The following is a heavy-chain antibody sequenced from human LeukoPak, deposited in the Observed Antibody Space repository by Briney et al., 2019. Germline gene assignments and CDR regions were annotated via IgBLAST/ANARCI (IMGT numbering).Heavy chain of an antibody. CDR3: ARALYSSGWYDAFDI. CDR2: IWYDGSNK. Sequence: GGSLRLSCAASGFTFSSYGMHWVRQAPGKGLEWVAVIWYDGSNKYYADSVKGRFTISRDNSKNTLYLQMNSLRAEDTAVYYCARALYSSGWYDAFDIWGQGTMVTVSS. CDR1: GFTFSSYG. J-gene: IGHJ3*02. V-gene: IGHV3-33*01. D-gene: IGHD6-19*01.